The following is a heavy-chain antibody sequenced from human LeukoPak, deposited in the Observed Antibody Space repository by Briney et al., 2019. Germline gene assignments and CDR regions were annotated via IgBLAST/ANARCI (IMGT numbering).Heavy chain of an antibody. J-gene: IGHJ3*02. V-gene: IGHV4-39*07. CDR2: INHSGST. CDR3: AKSYSGNYRAAFDI. Sequence: SETLSLTCTVSGGSISSSSYYWGWIRQPPGKGLEWIGEINHSGSTIYNPSLKSRVTISVDTSKSQFSLKLSSVTGADTAVYYCAKSYSGNYRAAFDIWGQGTMVTVSS. D-gene: IGHD1-26*01. CDR1: GGSISSSSYY.